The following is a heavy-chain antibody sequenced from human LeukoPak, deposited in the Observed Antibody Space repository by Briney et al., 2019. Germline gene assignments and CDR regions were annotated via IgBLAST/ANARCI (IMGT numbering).Heavy chain of an antibody. Sequence: SVKVSCKASGYTFTSYGISRVRQAPGQGLEWMGWISAYNGNTNYAQKLQGRVTMTTDTSTSTAYMELRSLRSDDTAVYYCARDWGIAVAGPEVYWGQGTLVTVSS. CDR1: GYTFTSYG. CDR2: ISAYNGNT. D-gene: IGHD6-19*01. V-gene: IGHV1-18*01. J-gene: IGHJ4*02. CDR3: ARDWGIAVAGPEVY.